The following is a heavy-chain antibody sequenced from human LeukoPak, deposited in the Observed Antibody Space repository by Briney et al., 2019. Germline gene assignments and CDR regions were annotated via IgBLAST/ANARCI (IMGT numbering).Heavy chain of an antibody. CDR2: ITGVVGRT. Sequence: GASLRLSCAASGFTFDDYAMHWVRQAPGKGLEWISFITGVVGRTNYADSVKGRFTISRDNSKKSLYLQMSRLRTEDTALYFCAKDRDTSGYTHWGQGTLVSVYS. CDR3: AKDRDTSGYTH. V-gene: IGHV3-43*02. CDR1: GFTFDDYA. D-gene: IGHD3-22*01. J-gene: IGHJ4*02.